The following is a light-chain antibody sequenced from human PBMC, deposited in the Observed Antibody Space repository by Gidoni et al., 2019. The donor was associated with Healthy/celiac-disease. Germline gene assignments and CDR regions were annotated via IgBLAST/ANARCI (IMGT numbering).Light chain of an antibody. J-gene: IGKJ2*01. CDR2: WAS. Sequence: LGERATINCKSSQSVLYSSNNKNYLAWYQQKPGQPPKLLIYWASTRESGVPDRFSGSGSRTDFTLTISSLQAEDVAVYYCQQYYTTPPYTFGQGTKLEIK. CDR3: QQYYTTPPYT. CDR1: QSVLYSSNNKNY. V-gene: IGKV4-1*01.